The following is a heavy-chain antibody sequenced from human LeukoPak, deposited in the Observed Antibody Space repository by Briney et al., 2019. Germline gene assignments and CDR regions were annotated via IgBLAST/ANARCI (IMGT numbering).Heavy chain of an antibody. CDR2: INPNSGGT. D-gene: IGHD2-2*01. CDR1: GYTFTGYY. J-gene: IGHJ5*02. Sequence: ASVKVSCKASGYTFTGYYMHWVRQAPGQGLEWMGWINPNSGGTNYAQKFQGRVTMTRDTSISTAYMELSRLRSDDTAVYYCVRDPRYCSSTSCRPWDWFDPWGQGTLVTVSS. V-gene: IGHV1-2*02. CDR3: VRDPRYCSSTSCRPWDWFDP.